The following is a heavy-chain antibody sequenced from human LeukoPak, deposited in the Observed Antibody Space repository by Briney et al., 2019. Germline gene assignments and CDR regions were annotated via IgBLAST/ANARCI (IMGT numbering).Heavy chain of an antibody. D-gene: IGHD6-25*01. J-gene: IGHJ5*02. CDR2: IYYSGST. CDR1: SGSISSSSYY. Sequence: SETLSLTCTVSSGSISSSSYYWGWIRQPPGKGPEWIGSIYYSGSTYYNPSLKSRVTISVDTSKNQFSLKLSSVTAADTAVYYCARVKRPNWFDPWGQGTLVTVSS. V-gene: IGHV4-39*07. CDR3: ARVKRPNWFDP.